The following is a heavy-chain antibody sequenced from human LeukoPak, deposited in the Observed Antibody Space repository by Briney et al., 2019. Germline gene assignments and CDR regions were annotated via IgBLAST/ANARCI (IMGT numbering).Heavy chain of an antibody. J-gene: IGHJ4*02. CDR3: AREYSSGWSGAGY. CDR1: GGSISSYY. V-gene: IGHV4-59*01. Sequence: ASETLSLTCTVSGGSISSYYWSWTRQPPGKGLEWIGYIYYSGSTNYNPSLESRVTISVDTSKNQFSLKLSSVTAADTAVYYCAREYSSGWSGAGYWGQGTLVTVSS. D-gene: IGHD6-19*01. CDR2: IYYSGST.